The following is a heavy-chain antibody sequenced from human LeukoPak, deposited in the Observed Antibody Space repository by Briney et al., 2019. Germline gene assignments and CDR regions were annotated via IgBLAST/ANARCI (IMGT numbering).Heavy chain of an antibody. CDR1: GGSISSSNSY. J-gene: IGHJ2*01. V-gene: IGHV4-39*07. CDR2: VFYSGSP. CDR3: ARGAFDL. Sequence: SETLSLTCTVSGGSISSSNSYWGWLRQPPGQGLEWIGTVFYSGSPYYNPSLKSRVTISMDTSKNQFSLNLTSVTAADTAVYYCARGAFDLWGRGTLVTVSS.